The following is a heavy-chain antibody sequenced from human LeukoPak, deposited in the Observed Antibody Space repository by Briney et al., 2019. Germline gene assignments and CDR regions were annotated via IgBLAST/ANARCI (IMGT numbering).Heavy chain of an antibody. J-gene: IGHJ5*01. D-gene: IGHD2-15*01. CDR2: ISYDRTTQ. CDR3: SKAGGIGGSAEPDNWFDS. V-gene: IGHV3-30*04. Sequence: GGSLRLSCAASGFSFTNYTMHWVRQAPGKGLEWVAVISYDRTTQYYPDSVKGRFTISRDNYKRTVYLQMNRLRPEDTAVYYCSKAGGIGGSAEPDNWFDSWGQGTLVTVSS. CDR1: GFSFTNYT.